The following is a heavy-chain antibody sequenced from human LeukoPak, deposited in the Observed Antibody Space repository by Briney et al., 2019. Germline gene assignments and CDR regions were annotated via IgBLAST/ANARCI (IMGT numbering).Heavy chain of an antibody. CDR3: ARDVAYYDILTGPDAFDI. V-gene: IGHV3-48*02. D-gene: IGHD3-9*01. CDR1: GFTFSSYS. Sequence: GGSLRLSCAASGFTFSSYSMNWVRQAPGKGLEWVSYISSSSSAIYYADSVKGRFTISRYNAKSSLYLQMNGLRDEDTAVYYCARDVAYYDILTGPDAFDIWGPGTMVTVSS. J-gene: IGHJ3*02. CDR2: ISSSSSAI.